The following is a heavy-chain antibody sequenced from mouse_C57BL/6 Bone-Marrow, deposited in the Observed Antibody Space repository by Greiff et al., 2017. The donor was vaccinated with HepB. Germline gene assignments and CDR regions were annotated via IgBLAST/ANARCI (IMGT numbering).Heavy chain of an antibody. CDR2: INYDGSST. Sequence: EVKLMESEGGLVQPGSSMKLSCTASGFTFSDYYMAWVRQVPEKGLEWVANINYDGSSTYYLDSLKSRFIISRDNAKNILYLQMSSLKSEDTATYYCARPYYYGSTLYFDVWGTGTTVTVSS. D-gene: IGHD1-1*01. V-gene: IGHV5-16*01. CDR1: GFTFSDYY. J-gene: IGHJ1*03. CDR3: ARPYYYGSTLYFDV.